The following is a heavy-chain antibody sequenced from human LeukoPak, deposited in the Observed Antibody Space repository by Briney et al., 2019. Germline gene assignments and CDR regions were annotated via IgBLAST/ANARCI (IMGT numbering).Heavy chain of an antibody. Sequence: PSETLSLTCTVSGGSISSYYWSWIRQPPGKGMEWIGYIYYSGSTNYNPSLKSRVTISVDTSKNQFSLKLSSVTAADTAVYYCAREMSPDAFDIWGQGTMVTVSS. J-gene: IGHJ3*02. CDR2: IYYSGST. V-gene: IGHV4-59*01. CDR3: AREMSPDAFDI. CDR1: GGSISSYY.